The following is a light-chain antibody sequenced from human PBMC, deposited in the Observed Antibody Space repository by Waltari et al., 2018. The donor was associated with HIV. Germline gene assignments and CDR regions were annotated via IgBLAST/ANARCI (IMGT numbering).Light chain of an antibody. CDR3: QNYNHGPPLT. CDR1: QSVSSN. CDR2: GAS. V-gene: IGKV3-15*01. J-gene: IGKJ4*01. Sequence: EIVMTQSPATLSVFPGERATLSCRASQSVSSNLAWYQQNPGQAPRPLIYGASTRATGIPARFSGSGSGTEFTLTISGLQSEDFAVYYCQNYNHGPPLTFGGGTKVEIK.